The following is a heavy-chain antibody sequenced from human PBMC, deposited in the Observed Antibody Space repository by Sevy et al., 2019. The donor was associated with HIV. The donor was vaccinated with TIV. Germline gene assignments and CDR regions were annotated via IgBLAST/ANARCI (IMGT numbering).Heavy chain of an antibody. D-gene: IGHD3-22*01. V-gene: IGHV3-33*01. Sequence: GGSLRLSCPASGFSFCKYGMHWVRQAPGKGLEWVALIWYDGSSEYYADSVKGRFTISRDNSNNTLYLQVNSLRAEDTAVYYCVRGADYYDRGGANYDSWGQGTLVTVSS. CDR2: IWYDGSSE. CDR3: VRGADYYDRGGANYDS. CDR1: GFSFCKYG. J-gene: IGHJ4*02.